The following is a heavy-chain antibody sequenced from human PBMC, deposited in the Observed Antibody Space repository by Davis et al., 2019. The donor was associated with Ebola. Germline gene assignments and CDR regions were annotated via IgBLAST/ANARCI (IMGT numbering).Heavy chain of an antibody. CDR1: GFTFSSYG. V-gene: IGHV3-33*01. J-gene: IGHJ4*02. CDR3: ARGYSSGWAYFDY. D-gene: IGHD6-19*01. CDR2: IWYDGSNK. Sequence: GGSLRLSCAASGFTFSSYGMHWVRQAPGKGLEWVAVIWYDGSNKYYADSVNGRFTISRDNSKNTLYLQMNSLRAEDTAVYYCARGYSSGWAYFDYWGQGTLVTVSS.